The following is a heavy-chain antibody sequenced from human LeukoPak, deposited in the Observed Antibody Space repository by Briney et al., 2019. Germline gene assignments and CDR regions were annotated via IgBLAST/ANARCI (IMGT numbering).Heavy chain of an antibody. V-gene: IGHV4-59*01. J-gene: IGHJ4*02. CDR2: IFSSGRA. CDR1: GGSINSYY. D-gene: IGHD5-12*01. CDR3: ARDAPGGNDYFDY. Sequence: SETLSLTCSVSGGSINSYYWSWIRQSPTKGLEWIGYIFSSGRASYNPSLESRVTISVDTSKNQFSLKMNSLTAADTAVYFCARDAPGGNDYFDYWGQGTLVAVSS.